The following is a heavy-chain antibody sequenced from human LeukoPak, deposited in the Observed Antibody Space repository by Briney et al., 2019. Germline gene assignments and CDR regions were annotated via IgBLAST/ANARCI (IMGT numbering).Heavy chain of an antibody. J-gene: IGHJ4*02. V-gene: IGHV3-48*01. CDR1: GYTFSSYS. Sequence: GGSLRLSCAASGYTFSSYSMNWVRQAPGKGLEWVSYISSSSSTIYYADSVKGRFTISRDNAKNSLYLQMNSLRAEDTAVYYCARKGSSGPDYWGQGTLVTVSS. CDR3: ARKGSSGPDY. CDR2: ISSSSSTI. D-gene: IGHD3-22*01.